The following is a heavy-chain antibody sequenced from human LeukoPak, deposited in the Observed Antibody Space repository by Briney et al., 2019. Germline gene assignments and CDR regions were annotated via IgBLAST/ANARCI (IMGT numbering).Heavy chain of an antibody. CDR3: AREDYYFDS. D-gene: IGHD2-15*01. CDR2: INHNHGS. Sequence: SETLSLTCPVSGQSVSEYYWTWMRQPPGKGLEWIGEINHNHGSKYNPSLNSRATISLDTSKNQFSLSLHSVTAADSAVYYCAREDYYFDSWGQGTLVAVSS. CDR1: GQSVSEYY. V-gene: IGHV4-34*01. J-gene: IGHJ4*02.